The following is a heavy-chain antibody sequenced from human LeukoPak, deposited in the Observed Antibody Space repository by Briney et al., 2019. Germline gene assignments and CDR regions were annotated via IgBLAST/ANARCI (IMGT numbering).Heavy chain of an antibody. CDR3: AKWAYSDCDY. CDR2: ISYDGSEK. CDR1: GFTFSSYG. J-gene: IGHJ4*02. Sequence: PGGSLRLSCAASGFTFSSYGMHWVRQAPGKGLEWVAVISYDGSEKYYADSVKGRFTTSRDNSKNTLYLQMNSLRDEDTAVYYCAKWAYSDCDYWGQGTLVSVSS. D-gene: IGHD1-26*01. V-gene: IGHV3-30*18.